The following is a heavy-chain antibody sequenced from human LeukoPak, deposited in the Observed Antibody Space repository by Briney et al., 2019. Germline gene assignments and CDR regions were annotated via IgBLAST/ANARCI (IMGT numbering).Heavy chain of an antibody. Sequence: GGPLRLSCAASGFTFSSYSMNWVRQAPGKGLEWVSYISSSSSTIYYADSVKGRFTISRDNAKNSLYLQMNSLRAEDTAVYYCARDHPYDFWSGDTHGAFDIWGQGTMVTVSS. CDR2: ISSSSSTI. D-gene: IGHD3-3*01. J-gene: IGHJ3*02. V-gene: IGHV3-48*01. CDR1: GFTFSSYS. CDR3: ARDHPYDFWSGDTHGAFDI.